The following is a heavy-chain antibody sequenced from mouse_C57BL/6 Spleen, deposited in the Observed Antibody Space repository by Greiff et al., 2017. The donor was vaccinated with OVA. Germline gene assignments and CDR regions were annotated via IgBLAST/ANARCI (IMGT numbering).Heavy chain of an antibody. D-gene: IGHD6-1*01. V-gene: IGHV1-76*01. J-gene: IGHJ4*01. CDR1: GYTFTDYY. CDR2: IYPGSGNT. CDR3: ARSGSWRAMDY. Sequence: VQLQQSGAELVRPGASVKLSCKASGYTFTDYYINWVKQRPGQGLEWIARIYPGSGNTYYNEKFKGKATLTAEKSSSTAYMQLSSLTSEDSAVYFCARSGSWRAMDYWGQGTSVTVSS.